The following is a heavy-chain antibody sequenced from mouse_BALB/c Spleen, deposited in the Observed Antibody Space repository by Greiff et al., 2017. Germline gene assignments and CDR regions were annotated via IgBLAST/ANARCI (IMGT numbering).Heavy chain of an antibody. D-gene: IGHD4-1*01. V-gene: IGHV1-9*01. CDR1: GYTFSSYW. Sequence: VQLQQSGAELMKPGASVKISCKATGYTFSSYWIEWVKQRPGHGLEWIGEILPGSGSTNYNEKFKGKATFTADTSSNTAYMQLSSLTSEDSAVYYCARCGTGNAMDYWGQGTSVTVSS. J-gene: IGHJ4*01. CDR3: ARCGTGNAMDY. CDR2: ILPGSGST.